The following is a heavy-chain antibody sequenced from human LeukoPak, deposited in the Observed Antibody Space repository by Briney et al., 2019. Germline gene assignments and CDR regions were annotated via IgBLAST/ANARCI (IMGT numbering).Heavy chain of an antibody. CDR3: ARVGTDYYGSGSYYINWFDP. CDR1: GGSFSGYY. D-gene: IGHD3-10*01. CDR2: INHSAST. J-gene: IGHJ5*02. V-gene: IGHV4-34*01. Sequence: SETLSLTCAVYGGSFSGYYWSWIRQPPGKGLEWIGEINHSASTNYNPSLKSRVTISVDTSKNQFSLKLSSVTAADTAVYYCARVGTDYYGSGSYYINWFDPWGQGTLVTVSS.